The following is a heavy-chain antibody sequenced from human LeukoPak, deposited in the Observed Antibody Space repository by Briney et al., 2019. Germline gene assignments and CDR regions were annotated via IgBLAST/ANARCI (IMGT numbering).Heavy chain of an antibody. CDR2: INQDGSEK. CDR1: GFTLITYW. J-gene: IGHJ4*02. CDR3: ARRRYDCYDY. Sequence: PGGSLRLSCAASGFTLITYWMTWVRQAPGKGLEWVANINQDGSEKYYVGSVKGRFTISRDNARNSLYLQMNSLRAEDTAVYYCARRRYDCYDYWGQGTLVTVSS. V-gene: IGHV3-7*01. D-gene: IGHD3-16*01.